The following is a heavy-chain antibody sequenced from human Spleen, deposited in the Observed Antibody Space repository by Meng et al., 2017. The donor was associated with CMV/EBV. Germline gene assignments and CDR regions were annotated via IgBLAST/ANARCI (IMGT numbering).Heavy chain of an antibody. D-gene: IGHD3-3*01. V-gene: IGHV1-2*02. CDR2: VNPNSGGT. CDR1: EYTFTGYY. J-gene: IGHJ3*02. CDR3: ARGKTYDFWSGYSDGLDI. Sequence: ASVKVSCKASEYTFTGYYIHWVRQAPGQGLEWMGWVNPNSGGTNYAQKFQGRVTMTRDASISTASMELSSLRSDDTAVYYCARGKTYDFWSGYSDGLDIWGQGTMVTVSS.